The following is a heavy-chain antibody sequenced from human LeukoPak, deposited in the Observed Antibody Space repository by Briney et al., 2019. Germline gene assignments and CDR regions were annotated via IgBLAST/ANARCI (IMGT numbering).Heavy chain of an antibody. CDR2: ISWNSGSI. Sequence: GGSLRLSCAASGFTFDDYAMHWVRQAPGKGLEWVSGISWNSGSIGYADSVKGRFTVSRDNAKNSLYLQMNGLRAEDMALYYCAKDMGYSRGGNAFDTWGQGTMVTVSS. CDR1: GFTFDDYA. CDR3: AKDMGYSRGGNAFDT. J-gene: IGHJ3*02. D-gene: IGHD5-18*01. V-gene: IGHV3-9*03.